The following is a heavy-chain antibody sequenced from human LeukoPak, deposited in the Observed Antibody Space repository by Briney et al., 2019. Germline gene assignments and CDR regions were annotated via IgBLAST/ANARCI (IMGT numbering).Heavy chain of an antibody. V-gene: IGHV1-18*04. D-gene: IGHD6-19*01. CDR2: LSGHTGHT. CDR3: ARGPGIAVAGVFDY. CDR1: GYTFTSYG. Sequence: ASVKVSCKASGYTFTSYGINWVRQAPGQGLEWLGWLSGHTGHTNYVQKIQGRVTMTTDTSTNTAYMELRSLRSDDTAVYYCARGPGIAVAGVFDYWGQGSLVTVSS. J-gene: IGHJ4*02.